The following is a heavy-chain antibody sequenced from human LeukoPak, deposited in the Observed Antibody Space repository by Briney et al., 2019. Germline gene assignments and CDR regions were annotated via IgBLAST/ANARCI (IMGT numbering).Heavy chain of an antibody. CDR3: ARARKWEQIRVDAFDI. D-gene: IGHD1-26*01. J-gene: IGHJ3*02. Sequence: NPSETLSLTCTVSGGSISSYYWSWIRQPAGKGLEWIGRIYTSGSTNYNPSLKSRVTMSVDTSKNQFSLKLSSVTAADTAVYYCARARKWEQIRVDAFDIWGQGTMVTVSS. CDR1: GGSISSYY. V-gene: IGHV4-4*07. CDR2: IYTSGST.